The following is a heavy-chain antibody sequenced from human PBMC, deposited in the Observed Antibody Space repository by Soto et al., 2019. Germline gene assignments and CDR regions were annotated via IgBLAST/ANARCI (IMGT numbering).Heavy chain of an antibody. Sequence: EVQLLESGGGLVQPGGSLRLSCAASGFTFSSYAMSWVRQAPGKGLEWVSAISGSGGSTYYADSVKGRFTISRDNSKNTLYLKMNSRRAEDRPVYYWAKDLGAAAGIPDYWGQGTLFTV. CDR3: AKDLGAAAGIPDY. D-gene: IGHD6-13*01. CDR1: GFTFSSYA. J-gene: IGHJ4*02. V-gene: IGHV3-23*01. CDR2: ISGSGGST.